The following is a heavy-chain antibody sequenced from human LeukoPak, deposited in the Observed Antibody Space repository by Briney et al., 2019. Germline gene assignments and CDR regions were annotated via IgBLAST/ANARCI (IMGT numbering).Heavy chain of an antibody. CDR1: GFTFSSYA. D-gene: IGHD3-22*01. V-gene: IGHV3-21*01. Sequence: GGSLRLSCEASGFTFSSYAMVWVRQAPGKGLEWVSSITIGGGRTYYADSVKGRFTISRDNAKNSLYLQMNSLRAEDTAVYYCASDDSSGYFDYWGQGTLVTVSS. CDR3: ASDDSSGYFDY. J-gene: IGHJ4*02. CDR2: ITIGGGRT.